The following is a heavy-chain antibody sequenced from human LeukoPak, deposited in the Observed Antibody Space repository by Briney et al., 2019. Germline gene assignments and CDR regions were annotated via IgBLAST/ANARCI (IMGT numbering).Heavy chain of an antibody. D-gene: IGHD1-26*01. CDR2: INVITGYI. CDR3: ARDRSGSSSVDDAFDI. Sequence: GGSLRLSCAASGFSFENYNMNWVRQAPGKGLEWVAYINVITGYIYYADSLKGRFTISRDNARKSLFLEMNSLRVEDTAVYYCARDRSGSSSVDDAFDIWGQGIMVTVSS. J-gene: IGHJ3*02. CDR1: GFSFENYN. V-gene: IGHV3-21*01.